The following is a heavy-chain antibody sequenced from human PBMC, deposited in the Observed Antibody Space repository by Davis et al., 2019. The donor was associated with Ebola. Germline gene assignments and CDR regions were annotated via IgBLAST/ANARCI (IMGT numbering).Heavy chain of an antibody. Sequence: GESLMISCAASGVTISGSAMHWVRQAAGTGLEWVGRIRSKANSYATAYAASVKGRFTISRDDSKNTAYLQMNSLKTEDTAVYYCTLTVTTMDYWGQGTLVTVSS. D-gene: IGHD4-17*01. CDR2: IRSKANSYAT. CDR3: TLTVTTMDY. CDR1: GVTISGSA. V-gene: IGHV3-73*01. J-gene: IGHJ4*02.